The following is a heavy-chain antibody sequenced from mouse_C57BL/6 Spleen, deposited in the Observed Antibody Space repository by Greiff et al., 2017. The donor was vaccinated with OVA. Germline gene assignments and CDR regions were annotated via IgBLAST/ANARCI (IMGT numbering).Heavy chain of an antibody. Sequence: QVQLQQSGAELVRPGTSVKMSCKASGYTFTNYWIGWAKQRPGHGPEWIGDIYPGGGYTNYNEKFKGKATLTADKSSSTAYMQFSSLTSEDSAIYYCARRSEDYAMDYWGQGTSVTVSS. V-gene: IGHV1-63*01. J-gene: IGHJ4*01. CDR2: IYPGGGYT. CDR3: ARRSEDYAMDY. CDR1: GYTFTNYW.